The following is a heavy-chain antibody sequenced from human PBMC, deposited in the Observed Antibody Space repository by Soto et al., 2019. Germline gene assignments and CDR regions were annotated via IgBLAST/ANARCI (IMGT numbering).Heavy chain of an antibody. CDR1: GCTFTSYG. Sequence: ASVKVSCKASGCTFTSYGISWVRQAPGQGLEWMGWISAYNGNTNYAQKLQGRVTMTTDTSTSTAYMELRSLRSDDTAVYYCARGNSSGWYASYWFDPWGQGTLVTVSS. J-gene: IGHJ5*02. CDR3: ARGNSSGWYASYWFDP. CDR2: ISAYNGNT. V-gene: IGHV1-18*04. D-gene: IGHD6-19*01.